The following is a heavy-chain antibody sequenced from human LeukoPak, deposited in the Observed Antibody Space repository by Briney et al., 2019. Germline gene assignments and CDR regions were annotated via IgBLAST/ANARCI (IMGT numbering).Heavy chain of an antibody. CDR2: ISSSGDDI. V-gene: IGHV3-11*04. J-gene: IGHJ1*01. CDR1: GFSLSDYY. Sequence: GGSLRLSCAASGFSLSDYYISWIRQAPGKGLQWISYISSSGDDIHYADSVEGRFTISRDNAKNSVSLEMNSLRAEDTAVYYCATNLGYSTEYFQQWGQGTLVTVSS. D-gene: IGHD2-15*01. CDR3: ATNLGYSTEYFQQ.